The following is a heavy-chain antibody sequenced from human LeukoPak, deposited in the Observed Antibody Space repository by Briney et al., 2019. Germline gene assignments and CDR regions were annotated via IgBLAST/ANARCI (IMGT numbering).Heavy chain of an antibody. Sequence: ETLSLTCTVSGVSISSSSYYWGWIRQPPGKGLEWVANIKQDGSEKYYVDSVKGRFTISRDNAKNSLYLQMNSLRAEDTAVYYCARELLGTGGAFDYWGQGTLVTVSS. CDR2: IKQDGSEK. V-gene: IGHV3-7*01. J-gene: IGHJ4*02. D-gene: IGHD6-13*01. CDR3: ARELLGTGGAFDY. CDR1: GVSISSSSYY.